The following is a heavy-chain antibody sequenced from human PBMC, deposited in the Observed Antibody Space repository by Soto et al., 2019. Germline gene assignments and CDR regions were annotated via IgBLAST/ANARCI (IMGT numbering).Heavy chain of an antibody. Sequence: QVQLVQSGAEVKKPGASVKVSCKASGYTFTSYGISWVRQAPGQGLEWMGWISAYNGNTNYAQKRQGRVTMTTDTSTSTAYMELRSLRSDDTVVYYCARDTLRDIWGSYRLYYFDYWGQGTLVTVSS. CDR2: ISAYNGNT. CDR1: GYTFTSYG. V-gene: IGHV1-18*01. D-gene: IGHD3-16*02. CDR3: ARDTLRDIWGSYRLYYFDY. J-gene: IGHJ4*02.